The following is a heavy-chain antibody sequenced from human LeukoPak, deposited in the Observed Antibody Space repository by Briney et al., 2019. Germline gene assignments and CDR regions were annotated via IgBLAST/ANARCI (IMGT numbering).Heavy chain of an antibody. D-gene: IGHD1-26*01. Sequence: ASVKVSCKASGGTFSSYAISWVRQAPGQGLEWMGWMNPNSGNTGYAQKFQGRVTMTRNTSISTAYMELSSLRSEDTAVYYCARGRRDSGSYYGYIDYWGQGTLVTVSS. CDR1: GGTFSSYA. CDR3: ARGRRDSGSYYGYIDY. V-gene: IGHV1-8*02. J-gene: IGHJ4*02. CDR2: MNPNSGNT.